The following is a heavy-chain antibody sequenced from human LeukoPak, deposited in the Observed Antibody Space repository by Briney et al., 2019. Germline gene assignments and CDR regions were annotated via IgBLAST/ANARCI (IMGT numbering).Heavy chain of an antibody. J-gene: IGHJ3*02. D-gene: IGHD6-25*01. Sequence: ASVKVCCKASGYTFTSYGISWVRQAPGQGLEWVGWISAYNGNTNYAQRLQGRATMTTDTSTSTAYMELRSLRSDDTAVYYCARPNPQRAFDIWGQGTMVTVS. CDR3: ARPNPQRAFDI. V-gene: IGHV1-18*01. CDR1: GYTFTSYG. CDR2: ISAYNGNT.